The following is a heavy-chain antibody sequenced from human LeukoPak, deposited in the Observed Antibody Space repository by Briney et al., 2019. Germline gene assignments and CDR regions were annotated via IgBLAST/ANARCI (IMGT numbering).Heavy chain of an antibody. Sequence: GGSLRLSCAASGFTFSSYSMNWVRQAPGKGLEWVSSISSSSSYIYYADSVKGRFTISRDNAKNSLYLQMNSLRAEDTAVYYCARGGLDIVVVPAAPRRAFDIWGQGTMVTVSS. CDR1: GFTFSSYS. CDR2: ISSSSSYI. D-gene: IGHD2-2*03. CDR3: ARGGLDIVVVPAAPRRAFDI. J-gene: IGHJ3*02. V-gene: IGHV3-21*01.